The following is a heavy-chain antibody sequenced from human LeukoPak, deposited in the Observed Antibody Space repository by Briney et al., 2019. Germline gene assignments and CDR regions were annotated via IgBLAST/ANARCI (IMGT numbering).Heavy chain of an antibody. V-gene: IGHV3-23*01. J-gene: IGHJ4*02. CDR1: GFTFNTYA. CDR2: ISDSGGNT. Sequence: GGSLRLSCAASGFTFNTYAMSWVRQAPWERLQWVSCISDSGGNTYYADSVKGRFTISRDNSKNTLYLQMNSLRAEDTAVYYCAKSIGAAAVLSVSHYWGQGTLVTVSS. CDR3: AKSIGAAAVLSVSHY. D-gene: IGHD6-13*01.